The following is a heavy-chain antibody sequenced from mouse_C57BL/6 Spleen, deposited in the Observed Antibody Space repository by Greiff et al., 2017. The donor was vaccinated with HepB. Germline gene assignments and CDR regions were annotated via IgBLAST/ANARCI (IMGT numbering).Heavy chain of an antibody. CDR1: GFTFSDYG. V-gene: IGHV5-17*01. CDR2: ISSGSSTI. CDR3: AREGAGYVFAY. Sequence: EVHLVESGGGLVKPGGSLKLSCAASGFTFSDYGMHWVRQAPEKGLEWVAYISSGSSTIYYADTVKGRFTISRDNAKNTLFLQMTSLRSEDTAMYYCAREGAGYVFAYWGQGTLVTVSA. D-gene: IGHD3-2*02. J-gene: IGHJ3*01.